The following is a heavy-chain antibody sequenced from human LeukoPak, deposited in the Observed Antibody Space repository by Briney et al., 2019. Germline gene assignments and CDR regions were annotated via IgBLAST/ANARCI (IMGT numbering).Heavy chain of an antibody. D-gene: IGHD5-18*01. CDR3: ATSLGHSYTLYYYYYMDV. Sequence: GASVKVSCKASGYTFTGYYMHWVRQAPGQGLEWMGWINPNSGGTNYAQKFQGRVTMTRDTSISTAYMELSRLRSDDTAVYYCATSLGHSYTLYYYYYMDVWGKGTTVTVSS. CDR1: GYTFTGYY. CDR2: INPNSGGT. V-gene: IGHV1-2*02. J-gene: IGHJ6*03.